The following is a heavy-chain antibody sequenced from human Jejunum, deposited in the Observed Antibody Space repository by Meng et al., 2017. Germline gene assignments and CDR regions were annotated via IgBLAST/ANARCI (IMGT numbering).Heavy chain of an antibody. CDR3: ATSIVVGPARYKHYTYYYGMDV. V-gene: IGHV4-4*07. CDR2: IYTSGST. Sequence: SETLSLTCSVSGGSISSYYWSWIRQPAGKGLEWIGRIYTSGSTNYNPSLKSRVTMSVDTSKNQFALKLSSVTAADTAVYYCATSIVVGPARYKHYTYYYGMDVWGQGTMVTVSS. J-gene: IGHJ6*02. D-gene: IGHD2-15*01. CDR1: GGSISSYY.